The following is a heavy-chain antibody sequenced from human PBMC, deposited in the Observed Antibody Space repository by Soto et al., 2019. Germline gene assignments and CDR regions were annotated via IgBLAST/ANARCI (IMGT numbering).Heavy chain of an antibody. CDR2: IIPIFGTA. D-gene: IGHD2-15*01. J-gene: IGHJ6*02. Sequence: SVKLSCKASRGAFSSYAISWVRQAPGQGLEWMGGIIPIFGTANYAQKFQGRVTITADESTSTAYMELSSLRSEDTAVYYCARGLGYCSGGSCYSYYYGMDVWGQGTTVTVSS. CDR3: ARGLGYCSGGSCYSYYYGMDV. V-gene: IGHV1-69*13. CDR1: RGAFSSYA.